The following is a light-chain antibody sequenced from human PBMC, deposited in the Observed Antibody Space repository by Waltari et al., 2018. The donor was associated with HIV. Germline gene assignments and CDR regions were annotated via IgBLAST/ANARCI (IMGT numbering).Light chain of an antibody. CDR2: GVS. V-gene: IGLV2-23*02. Sequence: SAPTPPSPVSGSSGQALHISSRGPAPALVIYKFFPWYRQYPGLAPQLVLYGVSSRPSGVSLRFSGSKSGDTASLTISGLEAEDEADYYCSSYTPSHSLVFGGGTKLTVL. CDR1: APALVIYKF. CDR3: SSYTPSHSLV. J-gene: IGLJ3*02.